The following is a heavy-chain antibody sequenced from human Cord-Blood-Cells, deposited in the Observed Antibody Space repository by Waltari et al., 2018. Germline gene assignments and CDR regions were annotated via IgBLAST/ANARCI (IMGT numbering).Heavy chain of an antibody. V-gene: IGHV4-39*01. Sequence: QLQLQESGPGLVKPSETLSLTCTVSGGSISSSSYYWGWIRQPPGKGLEWIGSIYYSGSTYHNPSLKSRVTISVDTSKNQFSLKLSSVTAADTAVYYCARGNVLRFLEWLLPLDYWGQGTLVTVSS. D-gene: IGHD3-3*01. CDR3: ARGNVLRFLEWLLPLDY. CDR2: IYYSGST. J-gene: IGHJ4*02. CDR1: GGSISSSSYY.